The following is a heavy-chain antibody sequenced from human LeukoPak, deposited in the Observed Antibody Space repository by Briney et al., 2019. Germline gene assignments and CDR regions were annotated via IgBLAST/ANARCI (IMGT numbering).Heavy chain of an antibody. J-gene: IGHJ3*02. CDR3: ASKGGVAYSSSSGAFDI. V-gene: IGHV4-30-2*01. CDR2: IYHSGST. Sequence: GYIYHSGSTYYNPSLKSRVTISVDRSKNQFSLKLSSVTAADTAVYYCASKGGVAYSSSSGAFDIWGQGTMVTVSS. D-gene: IGHD6-13*01.